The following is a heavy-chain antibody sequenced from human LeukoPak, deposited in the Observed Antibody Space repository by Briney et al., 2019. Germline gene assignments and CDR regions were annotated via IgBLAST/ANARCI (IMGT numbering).Heavy chain of an antibody. CDR3: ARGTTDIVAEISVAFDI. V-gene: IGHV3-30-3*01. CDR1: GFTFSAFA. CDR2: ISYDASNK. Sequence: PGRSLRLSCAASGFTFSAFAMHWARQAPGKGLEWVAAISYDASNKYYAVSVRGRFTISRDNSRNTLFLQMNSLRADDTAVYYCARGTTDIVAEISVAFDIWGEGTVVTVSS. J-gene: IGHJ3*02. D-gene: IGHD5-12*01.